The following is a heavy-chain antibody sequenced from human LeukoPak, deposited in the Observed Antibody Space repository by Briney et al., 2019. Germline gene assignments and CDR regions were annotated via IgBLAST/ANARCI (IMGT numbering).Heavy chain of an antibody. CDR3: ARDGYSSGWYAY. CDR1: GGSISSYY. D-gene: IGHD6-19*01. V-gene: IGHV4-59*01. Sequence: SETLSLTCTVSGGSISSYYWSWIRQPPGKGLEWIGYIYYSGSTNYNASLKSRVTISVDTSKNQFSLKLSSVTAADTAVYYCARDGYSSGWYAYWGQGTLVTVSS. J-gene: IGHJ4*02. CDR2: IYYSGST.